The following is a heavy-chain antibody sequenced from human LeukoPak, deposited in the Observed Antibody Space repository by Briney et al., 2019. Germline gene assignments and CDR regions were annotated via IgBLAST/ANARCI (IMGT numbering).Heavy chain of an antibody. CDR2: ISGSGGST. V-gene: IGHV3-23*01. D-gene: IGHD3-22*01. CDR3: ARNPYYYDSKGTFDY. CDR1: GFTFSSYA. J-gene: IGHJ4*02. Sequence: GGSLRLSCAASGFTFSSYAMSWVRQAPGKGLEWVSAISGSGGSTYYADSVKGRFTISRDNSKNTLYLQMNSLRAEDTAEYYCARNPYYYDSKGTFDYWGQGTLVTVSS.